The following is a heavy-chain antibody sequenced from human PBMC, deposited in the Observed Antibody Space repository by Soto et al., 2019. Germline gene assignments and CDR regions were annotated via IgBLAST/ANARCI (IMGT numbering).Heavy chain of an antibody. CDR2: FYSGGDT. J-gene: IGHJ4*02. CDR3: ARDYSSYGPFDY. D-gene: IGHD5-18*01. V-gene: IGHV3-66*01. Sequence: GGSLRLSCAASGFTVSSNYMSWVRQAPGKGLEWVSVFYSGGDTYYADSVKGRFTISRDNSKNTLYLQMNSLRAEDTAVYYCARDYSSYGPFDYWGQGTLVTVSS. CDR1: GFTVSSNY.